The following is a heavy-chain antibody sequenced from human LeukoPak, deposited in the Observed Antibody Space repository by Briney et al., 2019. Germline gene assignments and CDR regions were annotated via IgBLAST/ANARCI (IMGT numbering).Heavy chain of an antibody. CDR1: EFTFSTYG. D-gene: IGHD6-13*01. CDR3: AKDRYSGLNTIDY. Sequence: PGGSLRLSCAASEFTFSTYGMHWVRQAAGKGLEWVAVISYDGSYKFYPDSVKGRFTISRDNSKSTLYLQMNSLRAEDTAVYYCAKDRYSGLNTIDYWGQGTLVTVSS. V-gene: IGHV3-30*18. CDR2: ISYDGSYK. J-gene: IGHJ4*02.